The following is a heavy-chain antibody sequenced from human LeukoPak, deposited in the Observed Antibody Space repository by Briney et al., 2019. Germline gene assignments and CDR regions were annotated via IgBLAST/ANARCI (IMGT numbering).Heavy chain of an antibody. CDR2: IGGSGNNI. V-gene: IGHV3-23*01. CDR1: GFTFSRYA. CDR3: AKVITFGGATTWDAFDI. Sequence: GGSLRLSCAASGFTFSRYAMSWVRQAPGKGLEWVSAIGGSGNNIDYADSVKGRFTISRDNSKNTLYLQMNSLRPEDTAIYYCAKVITFGGATTWDAFDIWGQGTMVTVSS. D-gene: IGHD3-16*01. J-gene: IGHJ3*02.